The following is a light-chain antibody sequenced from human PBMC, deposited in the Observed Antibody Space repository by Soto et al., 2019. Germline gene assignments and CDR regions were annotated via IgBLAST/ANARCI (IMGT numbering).Light chain of an antibody. CDR2: GVN. V-gene: IGLV2-14*02. J-gene: IGLJ2*01. Sequence: QSALTQPASVSGSPGQSITISCTGTTSDIGSYDLVSWYRQHPGEAPSLLIYGVNKRPSGVSNRFSGSKSGNTASLTISGLQAEDEADYYCSSYTSSSTLVFGGGTKLTVL. CDR1: TSDIGSYDL. CDR3: SSYTSSSTLV.